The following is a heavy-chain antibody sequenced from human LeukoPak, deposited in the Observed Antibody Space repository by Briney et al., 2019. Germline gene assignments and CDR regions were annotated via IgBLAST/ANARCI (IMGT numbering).Heavy chain of an antibody. J-gene: IGHJ4*02. D-gene: IGHD5-24*01. CDR2: ISYDGSNK. V-gene: IGHV3-30-3*01. CDR3: ARDNGGGYTSSYFDY. CDR1: GFTFSSYA. Sequence: AGGSLRLSCAASGFTFSSYAMHWVRQAPGKGLEWVAVISYDGSNKYYADSVKGRFTISRGNSKNTLYLQMNGLRAEDTAVYYCARDNGGGYTSSYFDYWGQGTLVTVSS.